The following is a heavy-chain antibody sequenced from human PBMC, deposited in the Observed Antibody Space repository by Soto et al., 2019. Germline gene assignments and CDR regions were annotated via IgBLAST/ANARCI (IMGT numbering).Heavy chain of an antibody. D-gene: IGHD3-16*01. CDR1: GGTFSSYT. Sequence: QVQLVQSGAEVKKPGSSVKVSCKASGGTFSSYTISWVRQAPGQGLEWMGRIIPILGIANYAQKFQGRVTITADKXXSTAYMELSSLRSEDTAVYYCARGGPGGSAGGMDVWGQGTTVTVSS. V-gene: IGHV1-69*02. CDR3: ARGGPGGSAGGMDV. J-gene: IGHJ6*02. CDR2: IIPILGIA.